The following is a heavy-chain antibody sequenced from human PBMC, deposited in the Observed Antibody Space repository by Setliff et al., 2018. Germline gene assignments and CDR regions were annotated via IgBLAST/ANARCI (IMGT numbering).Heavy chain of an antibody. D-gene: IGHD6-13*01. CDR2: IYSSGNT. V-gene: IGHV4-4*08. J-gene: IGHJ4*02. CDR3: ARGINSVSWTPKY. CDR1: GASISTYY. Sequence: SETLSLTCTVYGASISTYYWSWIRQPPGKGLEWIGYIYSSGNTNYNPSLKSRMTISLDMSKNQFSLTLRSVTAADTAMYYCARGINSVSWTPKYWGRGTLVTVSS.